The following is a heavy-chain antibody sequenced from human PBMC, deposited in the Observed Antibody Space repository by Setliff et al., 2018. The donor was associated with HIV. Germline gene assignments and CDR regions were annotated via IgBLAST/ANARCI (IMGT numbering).Heavy chain of an antibody. Sequence: SETLSLTCTVSGGSISSGSHYWSWIRQSAGKGLEWIGRKNSRGRTNHNPSLKSRVSISMDTAKNRFSLKLSSVTAADTAVYYCATYAARESNRFDPWGQGTLVTVSS. CDR2: KNSRGRT. V-gene: IGHV4-61*02. D-gene: IGHD3-10*01. CDR1: GGSISSGSHY. CDR3: ATYAARESNRFDP. J-gene: IGHJ5*02.